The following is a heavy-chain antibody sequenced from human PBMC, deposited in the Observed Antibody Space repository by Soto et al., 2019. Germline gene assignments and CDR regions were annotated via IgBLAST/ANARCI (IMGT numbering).Heavy chain of an antibody. J-gene: IGHJ4*02. CDR1: GGTFSTYA. CDR3: ASGIQLWLRRINNGYSG. CDR2: IIPMFGTA. Sequence: QVQLVQSGAEVKKPESSVKDSCKAPGGTFSTYAISWVRQAPGQGLEWMGGIIPMFGTANYAQRFQDRVTITADESTNTVYMELSSLRSEETAVYFCASGIQLWLRRINNGYSGWGQGTLVTVSS. D-gene: IGHD5-18*01. V-gene: IGHV1-69*12.